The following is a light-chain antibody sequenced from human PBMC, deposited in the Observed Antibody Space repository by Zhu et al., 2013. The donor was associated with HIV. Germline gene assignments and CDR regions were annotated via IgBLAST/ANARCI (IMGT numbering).Light chain of an antibody. CDR1: QSIATY. CDR2: GAS. Sequence: DIQMTQSPSTLSASVGDRVTMTCRASQSIATYLNWYHQKPGKAPQLLISGASTLQSGVPSRFSGSGSGTDFTLTISSLQSEDFATYYCQQSFRMPVTFGGGTKVEI. J-gene: IGKJ4*01. V-gene: IGKV1-39*01. CDR3: QQSFRMPVT.